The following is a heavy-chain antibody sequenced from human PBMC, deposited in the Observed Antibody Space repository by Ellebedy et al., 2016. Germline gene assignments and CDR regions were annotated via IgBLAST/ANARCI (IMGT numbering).Heavy chain of an antibody. Sequence: SETLSLXXTVSGGSTSSGTYYWTWIRQSPGKGLEWIGYVFYGGSTKYNRSLRSRVTISLDTAKNQFSLRLTSVAAADTAVYFCARDVSLYSSSPSFDFWGQGMLVTVSS. CDR2: VFYGGST. CDR1: GGSTSSGTYY. D-gene: IGHD3-22*01. CDR3: ARDVSLYSSSPSFDF. V-gene: IGHV4-61*01. J-gene: IGHJ4*02.